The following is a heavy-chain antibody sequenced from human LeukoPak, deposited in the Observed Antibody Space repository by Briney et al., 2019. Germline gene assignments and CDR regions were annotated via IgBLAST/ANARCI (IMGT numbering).Heavy chain of an antibody. CDR3: AKDESPSIAADNY. D-gene: IGHD6-25*01. J-gene: IGHJ4*02. V-gene: IGHV3-23*01. CDR2: ISGNGGRT. Sequence: SGGSLRLSCAASRFTFSILDMSWVRQAPGKGLEWVSAISGNGGRTYYADSVKGRFTISRDNSKNTLYLQMNSLRAEDTAVYYCAKDESPSIAADNYWGQGTLVTVSS. CDR1: RFTFSILD.